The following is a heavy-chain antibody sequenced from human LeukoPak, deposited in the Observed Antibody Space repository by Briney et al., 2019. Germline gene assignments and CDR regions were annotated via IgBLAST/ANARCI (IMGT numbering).Heavy chain of an antibody. CDR1: GFTFSSYA. CDR3: ARAPMMGRYFDY. V-gene: IGHV3-23*01. J-gene: IGHJ4*02. Sequence: PGGSLRLSCAASGFTFSSYAMHWVRQAPGKGLEWVSAISGSGGSTYYADPVKGRFTISRDNSKNTLYLQMNGLRAEGTAVYYCARAPMMGRYFDYWGQGTLVTVSS. D-gene: IGHD3-22*01. CDR2: ISGSGGST.